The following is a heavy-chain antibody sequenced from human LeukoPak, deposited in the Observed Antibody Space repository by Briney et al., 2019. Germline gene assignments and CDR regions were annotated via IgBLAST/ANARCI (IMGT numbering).Heavy chain of an antibody. CDR2: FHSSGST. CDR1: GGSIGGSGSF. J-gene: IGHJ4*02. Sequence: SEALSLTCTVSGGSIGGSGSFWGWIRQSPGKGLEWIGSFHSSGSTFYSPSLKSRVTISVDTSKNQFSLKLRSVTAADTAVFYCVSGYFGSYFDYWGQGTLVTVSS. D-gene: IGHD3-22*01. V-gene: IGHV4-39*07. CDR3: VSGYFGSYFDY.